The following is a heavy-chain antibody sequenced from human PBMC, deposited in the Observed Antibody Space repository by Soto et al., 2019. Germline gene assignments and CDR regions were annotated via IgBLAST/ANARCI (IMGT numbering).Heavy chain of an antibody. Sequence: PSETLSLTSTVSGGSISSGGYYWNWIRQHPGKGLEWIGYIYYSGSTYYNPSLKSRVTISVDTSKNQFSLKLSSVTAEDTAVYYCARDAPPDDYWGQGTLVTVSS. CDR2: IYYSGST. CDR3: ARDAPPDDY. CDR1: GGSISSGGYY. V-gene: IGHV4-31*03. J-gene: IGHJ4*02.